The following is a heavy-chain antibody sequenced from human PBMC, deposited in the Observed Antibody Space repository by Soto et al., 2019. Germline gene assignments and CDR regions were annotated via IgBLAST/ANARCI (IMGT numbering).Heavy chain of an antibody. CDR3: ARGDDSMVDY. J-gene: IGHJ4*02. CDR2: INPNSGVT. Sequence: QVQLVQSGAEVKKPGASVKVSCKASGYTFTDYYIHWVRQAPGQGLEWMGWINPNSGVTNYAQKFQGWVTMTRDTSISTAYMELSRLRSDDTAVYYCARGDDSMVDYWGQGTLVTVSS. CDR1: GYTFTDYY. V-gene: IGHV1-2*04. D-gene: IGHD3-16*01.